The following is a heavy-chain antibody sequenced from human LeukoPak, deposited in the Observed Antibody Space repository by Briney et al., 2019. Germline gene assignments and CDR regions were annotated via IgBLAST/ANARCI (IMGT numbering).Heavy chain of an antibody. CDR3: ARVTDSLDY. Sequence: PSETLSLTCIVSGGSISDFYRSWVRQSAGKGLEYIGRIYSSGSTNYNPSLKSRVAMSVDTSKNQFSLNLRSLTAADTAVYYCARVTDSLDYWGQGTLVTVSS. CDR2: IYSSGST. D-gene: IGHD4-11*01. CDR1: GGSISDFY. V-gene: IGHV4-4*07. J-gene: IGHJ4*02.